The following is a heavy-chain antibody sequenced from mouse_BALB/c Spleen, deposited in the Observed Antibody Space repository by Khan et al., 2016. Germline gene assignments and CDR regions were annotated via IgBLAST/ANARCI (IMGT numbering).Heavy chain of an antibody. V-gene: IGHV6-6*02. CDR2: IRLKSNNYAT. J-gene: IGHJ4*01. CDR1: GFTFSNYW. CDR3: TKLDYYKAIDY. Sequence: EVKLEESGGGLVQPGGSMKLSCVASGFTFSNYWMNWFRQSPEKGLEWFADIRLKSNNYATHYAESVKGRFTISRDDSKSSVYLQMNNLRAEDTETNYSTKLDYYKAIDYWGQRTSVTVSS. D-gene: IGHD2-13*01.